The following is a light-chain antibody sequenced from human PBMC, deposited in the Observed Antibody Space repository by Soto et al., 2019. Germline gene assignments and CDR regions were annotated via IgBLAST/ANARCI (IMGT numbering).Light chain of an antibody. J-gene: IGKJ1*01. V-gene: IGKV4-1*01. CDR3: QQYYTTPRT. CDR2: WAS. Sequence: DIVMTQSPDSLAVSLDERATINCMSSQSILNSSNNKNYLAWYQQKPGQPPKLLIYWASTRQSGVPDRFSGSGSATDFTLTVSSLQAEDVAVYYCQQYYTTPRTFGQGTKMEI. CDR1: QSILNSSNNKNY.